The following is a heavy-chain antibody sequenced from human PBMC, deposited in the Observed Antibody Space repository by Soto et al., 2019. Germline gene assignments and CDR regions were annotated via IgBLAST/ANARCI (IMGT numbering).Heavy chain of an antibody. J-gene: IGHJ5*02. D-gene: IGHD3-22*01. CDR2: IIPIFGTA. V-gene: IGHV1-69*13. CDR1: GGTFSSYA. CDR3: ARGSYYYDSSGLIQNWFGP. Sequence: SVKVSCKASGGTFSSYAISWVRQAPGQGLEWMGGIIPIFGTANYAQKFQGRVTITADESTSTAYMELSSLRSEDTAVYYCARGSYYYDSSGLIQNWFGPWGQGTLVTVSS.